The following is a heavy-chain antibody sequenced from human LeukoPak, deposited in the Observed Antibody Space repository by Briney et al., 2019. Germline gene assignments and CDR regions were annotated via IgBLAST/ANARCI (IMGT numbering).Heavy chain of an antibody. CDR1: GYTFTGYY. Sequence: VALLKVSCKASGYTFTGYYMHCVRQAPGQGLEWMGGVNPHSGGTKFAQKFQGRVTITRDTSINTAYMEVSSLRSDDTAVYYCARDIGDYYGSGSYWLLWGQGTLVTVAS. CDR2: VNPHSGGT. D-gene: IGHD3-10*01. V-gene: IGHV1-2*02. CDR3: ARDIGDYYGSGSYWLL. J-gene: IGHJ4*02.